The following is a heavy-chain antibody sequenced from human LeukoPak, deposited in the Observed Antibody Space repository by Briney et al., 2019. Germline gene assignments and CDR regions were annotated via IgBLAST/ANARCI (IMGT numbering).Heavy chain of an antibody. CDR2: ISSSSSYI. V-gene: IGHV3-21*01. J-gene: IGHJ6*03. CDR1: GFTFSSYS. Sequence: KAGGSLRLSCAASGFTFSSYSMNWVRQAPGKGLEWVSSISSSSSYIYYADSVKGRLTISRDNAKNSLYLQMNSLRAEDTAVYYCARARPPKLDYDSSTYYMDVWGKGTTVTVSS. D-gene: IGHD3-22*01. CDR3: ARARPPKLDYDSSTYYMDV.